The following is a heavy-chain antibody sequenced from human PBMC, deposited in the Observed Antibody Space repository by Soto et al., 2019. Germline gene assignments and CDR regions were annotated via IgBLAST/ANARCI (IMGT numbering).Heavy chain of an antibody. V-gene: IGHV4-34*02. D-gene: IGHD2-15*01. CDR2: INHIGYT. CDR1: GGSFSDFY. CDR3: GARGAVAPRGY. Sequence: QVQLQQWGAGLLKPSETLSLTCAVSGGSFSDFYWTWIRQLPGKGLEWIGEINHIGYTNYNPSLESRVAISVDTPKNQFSLNLRSVTAADTAVYYCGARGAVAPRGYWGQGTLVTVSS. J-gene: IGHJ4*02.